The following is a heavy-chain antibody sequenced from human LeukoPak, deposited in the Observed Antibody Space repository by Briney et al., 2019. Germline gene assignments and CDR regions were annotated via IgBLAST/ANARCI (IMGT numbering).Heavy chain of an antibody. CDR3: ARTGGNTYSNYDCLDY. CDR2: IPYDGSNK. D-gene: IGHD4-11*01. CDR1: GFTFSSYG. Sequence: GGSLRLFCAASGFTFSSYGMYWVRQAPGKGLEWVAFIPYDGSNKYYADSVRGRFTISRDNSKNTLYLQMNSLRAEDTAVYYCARTGGNTYSNYDCLDYWGQGTLVTVSS. V-gene: IGHV3-30*19. J-gene: IGHJ4*02.